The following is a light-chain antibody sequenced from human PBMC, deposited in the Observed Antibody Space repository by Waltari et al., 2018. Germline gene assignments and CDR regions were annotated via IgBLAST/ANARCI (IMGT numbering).Light chain of an antibody. V-gene: IGKV1-39*01. CDR2: AAS. CDR1: QSISSY. J-gene: IGKJ1*01. CDR3: QQSYSTPWT. Sequence: DIQMTQSPSSLSASVGDRVTLTCRAIQSISSYLNWYQQKPGKAPKLLIYAASSLQSGVPSRFSGSGSGTDFTLTISSLQPEDFATYYCQQSYSTPWTFGQGTKVEIK.